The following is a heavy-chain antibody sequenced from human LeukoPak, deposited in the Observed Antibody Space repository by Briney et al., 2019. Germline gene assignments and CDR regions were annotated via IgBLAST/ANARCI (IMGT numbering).Heavy chain of an antibody. Sequence: PGGSLRLSCAASGFTFSSYGMHWVRQAPGKGLEWVAFIRYDGSNKYYADSVKGRFTISRDNSKNTLYLQMNSLRAEDTAVYYCANAYYDILTGYYGYYYGMDVWGQGTTVTVPS. CDR1: GFTFSSYG. D-gene: IGHD3-9*01. V-gene: IGHV3-30*02. CDR2: IRYDGSNK. CDR3: ANAYYDILTGYYGYYYGMDV. J-gene: IGHJ6*02.